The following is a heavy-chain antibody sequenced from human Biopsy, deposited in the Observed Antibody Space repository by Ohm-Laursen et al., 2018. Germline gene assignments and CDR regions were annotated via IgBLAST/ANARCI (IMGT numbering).Heavy chain of an antibody. J-gene: IGHJ4*02. V-gene: IGHV4-4*07. Sequence: PSQTLSLTCSVSGGSTNDYFWSWIRRPAGETLEWIGRIYSSGGSSYNPSLKSRISMSMDTSNNQFSLTLTSVTAADTAVYYCAKRGVERGRPLAYWGQGTLVTVSS. D-gene: IGHD1-1*01. CDR1: GGSTNDYF. CDR2: IYSSGGS. CDR3: AKRGVERGRPLAY.